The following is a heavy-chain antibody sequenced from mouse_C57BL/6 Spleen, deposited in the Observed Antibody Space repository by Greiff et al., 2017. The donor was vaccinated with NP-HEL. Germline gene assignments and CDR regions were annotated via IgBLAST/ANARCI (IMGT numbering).Heavy chain of an antibody. CDR2: IDPEAGDT. Sequence: EVQLQQSGAGLVRPGASVKLSCSASGFNITDYYMHWVKQRPEQGLEWIGRIDPEAGDTDYAPKFQGKATMTADTSSNTAYLQLSSLTSEDTAVYYCTTHRNYFDYWGQGTTLTVSS. J-gene: IGHJ2*01. CDR3: TTHRNYFDY. V-gene: IGHV14-1*01. CDR1: GFNITDYY. D-gene: IGHD3-1*01.